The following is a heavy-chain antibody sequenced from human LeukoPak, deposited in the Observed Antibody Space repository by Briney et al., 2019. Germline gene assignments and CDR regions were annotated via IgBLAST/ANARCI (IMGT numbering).Heavy chain of an antibody. CDR3: ARGPGSDSSGRRFAP. CDR1: GCSISSGDYY. Sequence: PSQTLSLTCTVSGCSISSGDYYWGWIPQPPAKDLDWIGYISDGRNTYYNPSLKRRLTISVDTSTTQFSLKMSSVTAADTAVYYRARGPGSDSSGRRFAPWGQGTLVTVSS. CDR2: ISDGRNT. D-gene: IGHD3-22*01. V-gene: IGHV4-30-4*08. J-gene: IGHJ5*02.